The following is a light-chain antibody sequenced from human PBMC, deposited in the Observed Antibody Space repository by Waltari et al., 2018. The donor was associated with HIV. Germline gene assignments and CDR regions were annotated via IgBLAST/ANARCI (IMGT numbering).Light chain of an antibody. Sequence: QSALTQPASVSASPGQSITISCTGTSSDVGAYDYVSWYQYHPGKAPKLMISEVSSRPSCVSDRVSGAKSGNTASLTNSGRQAEDEADYYCCSYTSSGTLVFGGGTKLTVL. CDR2: EVS. V-gene: IGLV2-14*01. CDR3: CSYTSSGTLV. J-gene: IGLJ2*01. CDR1: SSDVGAYDY.